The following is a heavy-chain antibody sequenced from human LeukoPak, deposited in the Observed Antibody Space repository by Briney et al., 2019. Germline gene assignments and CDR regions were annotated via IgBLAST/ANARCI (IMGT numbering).Heavy chain of an antibody. CDR1: VTSINSYY. J-gene: IGHJ4*02. CDR3: VGEKNYWGTPY. V-gene: IGHV4-59*08. Sequence: SETLSLTCTVSVTSINSYYWSWIRQPPGKGLEWIGYIYYSGTTRYNPSLKSRLTISVDTSKNQFSLRLTSVTAADTAVYYCVGEKNYWGTPYWGQGTLVTVSS. D-gene: IGHD1-7*01. CDR2: IYYSGTT.